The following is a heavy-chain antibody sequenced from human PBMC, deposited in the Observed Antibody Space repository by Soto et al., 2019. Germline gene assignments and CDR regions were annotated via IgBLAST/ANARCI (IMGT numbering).Heavy chain of an antibody. D-gene: IGHD6-13*01. CDR2: IWNDGNGY. J-gene: IGHJ6*02. CDR1: GFTFNNYG. Sequence: PGGSLRLSCAASGFTFNNYGMHWVRQAPGKGLEWVAVIWNDGNGYYYANSVKGRFTISRDNSKNTLYLQMSSLRAEDTAVYYCARRQISPPTRGAASARGAMEVWGQGTTVTVSS. CDR3: ARRQISPPTRGAASARGAMEV. V-gene: IGHV3-33*01.